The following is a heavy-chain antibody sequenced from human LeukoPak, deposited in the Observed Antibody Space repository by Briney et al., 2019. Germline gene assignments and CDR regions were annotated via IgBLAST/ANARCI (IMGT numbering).Heavy chain of an antibody. CDR1: GGSFSGYY. Sequence: SETLSLTCAVYGGSFSGYYRSWIRQPPGKGLEWIGEINHSGSTNYNPSLKSRVTISVDTSKNQFSLKLSSVTAADTAVYYCARGYGGGYSGHYFDYWGQGTLVTVSS. CDR3: ARGYGGGYSGHYFDY. J-gene: IGHJ4*02. CDR2: INHSGST. D-gene: IGHD3-22*01. V-gene: IGHV4-34*01.